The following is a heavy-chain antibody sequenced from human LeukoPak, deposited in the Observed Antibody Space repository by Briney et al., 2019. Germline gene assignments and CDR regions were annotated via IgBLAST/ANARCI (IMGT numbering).Heavy chain of an antibody. CDR2: IYYSGSI. Sequence: SETLSLTCTVSDGSISNYYWSWIRQPPGKALEWIGHIYYSGSINYNPSLKSRVTISVDTSKNQFSLKLSSVTAADTAVYYCARDVRIVGALCFFDYWGQGTLVTVSS. V-gene: IGHV4-59*01. CDR1: DGSISNYY. CDR3: ARDVRIVGALCFFDY. D-gene: IGHD1-26*01. J-gene: IGHJ4*02.